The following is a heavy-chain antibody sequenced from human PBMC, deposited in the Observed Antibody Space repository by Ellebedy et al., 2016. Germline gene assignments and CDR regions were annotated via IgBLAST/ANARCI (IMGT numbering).Heavy chain of an antibody. D-gene: IGHD2-21*02. Sequence: SVKVSCKASGGTFSSYAISWVRQAPGQGLEWMGGIIPILGIANYAQKFQGRVTITADKSTSTAYMELSSLRSEDTAVYYCARQEGVTTDAFDIWGQGIMVTVSS. CDR1: GGTFSSYA. J-gene: IGHJ3*02. V-gene: IGHV1-69*10. CDR2: IIPILGIA. CDR3: ARQEGVTTDAFDI.